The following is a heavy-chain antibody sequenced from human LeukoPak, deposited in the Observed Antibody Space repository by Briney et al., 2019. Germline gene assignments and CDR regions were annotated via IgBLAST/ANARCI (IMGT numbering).Heavy chain of an antibody. J-gene: IGHJ4*02. D-gene: IGHD3-10*01. V-gene: IGHV3-7*01. Sequence: PGGSLRLSCAASGFTFSNYWMSWVRQAPGKGLEWVANIKQDGSEKYYVDSVKGRFTIPRDNAKNSLYLQMNSLRAEDTAVYYCARDKGAGENFDYWGQGALVTVSS. CDR2: IKQDGSEK. CDR1: GFTFSNYW. CDR3: ARDKGAGENFDY.